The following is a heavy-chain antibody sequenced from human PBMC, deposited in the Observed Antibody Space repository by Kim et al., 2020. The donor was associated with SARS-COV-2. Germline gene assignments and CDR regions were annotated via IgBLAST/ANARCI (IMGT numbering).Heavy chain of an antibody. J-gene: IGHJ2*01. CDR3: ARVPHPRMPNWYFDL. Sequence: SETLSLTCAVYGGSFSGYYWSWIRQPPGKGLEWIGEINHSGSTNYNPSLKSRVTISVDTSKNQFSLKLSSVTAADTAVYYCARVPHPRMPNWYFDLWGRGTLVTVSS. CDR1: GGSFSGYY. V-gene: IGHV4-34*01. D-gene: IGHD2-15*01. CDR2: INHSGST.